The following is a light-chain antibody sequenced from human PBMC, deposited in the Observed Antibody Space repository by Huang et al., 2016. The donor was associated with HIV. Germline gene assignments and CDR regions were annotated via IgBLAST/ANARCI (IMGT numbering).Light chain of an antibody. J-gene: IGKJ2*01. V-gene: IGKV3-15*01. Sequence: DTVMTQTPATLSVSPGARATLSCRASQSVGSKLAWFQQNSGQAPRLLIHGASARATGIPARFSGSGSGTEFTLTISRLQSEDFAVYYCQQYNNWPYTFGQGTKLEIK. CDR3: QQYNNWPYT. CDR2: GAS. CDR1: QSVGSK.